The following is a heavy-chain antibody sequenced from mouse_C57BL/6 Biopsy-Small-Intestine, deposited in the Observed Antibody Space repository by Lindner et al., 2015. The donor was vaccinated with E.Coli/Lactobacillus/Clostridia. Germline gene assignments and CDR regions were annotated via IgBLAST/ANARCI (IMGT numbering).Heavy chain of an antibody. CDR2: IDPANGNT. CDR3: ASYYSKQYYFDH. CDR1: GFNIKDDY. J-gene: IGHJ2*01. V-gene: IGHV14-3*01. Sequence: VQLQESGAELVRPGASVKLSCTASGFNIKDDYMHWVKQRPEQGLEWIGRIDPANGNTKYAPKFQDKATITADTSSNTAYLQLSSLTSEDTAVYYCASYYSKQYYFDHWGQGTTLTVSS. D-gene: IGHD2-5*01.